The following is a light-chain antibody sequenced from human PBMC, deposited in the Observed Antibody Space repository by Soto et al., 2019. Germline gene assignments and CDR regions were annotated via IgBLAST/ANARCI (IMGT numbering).Light chain of an antibody. CDR1: QSVGSN. J-gene: IGKJ1*01. CDR2: GAS. CDR3: QQYGSSPRT. Sequence: EIVMTQSPVTLSVSPVERATLSCMASQSVGSNLAWYQQKPGQAPRLLIYGASNRATGIPDRFSGSGSGTDFTLTISRLEPEDFAVYYCQQYGSSPRTFGQGTKVDIK. V-gene: IGKV3-20*01.